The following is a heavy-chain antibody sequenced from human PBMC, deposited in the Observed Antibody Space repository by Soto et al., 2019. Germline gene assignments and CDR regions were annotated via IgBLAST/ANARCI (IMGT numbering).Heavy chain of an antibody. D-gene: IGHD3-22*01. J-gene: IGHJ4*02. CDR1: GGTFSSYA. Sequence: ASVKVSCKASGGTFSSYAISWVRQAPGQGLEWMGGIIPIFGTANYAQKFQGRVTITADESTSTAYMELSSLRSEDTAVYYCATARASYYYDSSGSNGGPFDYWGQGTPGTGSS. CDR3: ATARASYYYDSSGSNGGPFDY. CDR2: IIPIFGTA. V-gene: IGHV1-69*13.